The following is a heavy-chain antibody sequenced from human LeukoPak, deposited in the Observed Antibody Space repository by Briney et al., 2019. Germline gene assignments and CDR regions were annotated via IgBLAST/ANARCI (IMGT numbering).Heavy chain of an antibody. D-gene: IGHD5-12*01. CDR2: IYHSGST. CDR3: ARDGYSGNDGL. CDR1: GGPISRYH. Sequence: SEPLSLTCTVSGGPISRYHWSWIRQPPGKGLEWIGYIYHSGSTKYNPSLKSRVTISVDTSKNQFSLKLSSVTAAGTAVYYCARDGYSGNDGLWGQGTLVTVSS. V-gene: IGHV4-59*01. J-gene: IGHJ4*02.